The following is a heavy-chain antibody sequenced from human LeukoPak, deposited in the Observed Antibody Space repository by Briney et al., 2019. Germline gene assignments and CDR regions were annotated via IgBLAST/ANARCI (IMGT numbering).Heavy chain of an antibody. J-gene: IGHJ6*02. CDR3: ASMRRCTNGVCYKGPSTLYYYYGMDV. D-gene: IGHD2-8*01. V-gene: IGHV1-69*13. CDR2: IIPIFGTA. CDR1: GGTFSSYA. Sequence: SVKVSCKASGGTFSSYAISWVRQAPGQGLEWMGGIIPIFGTANYAQKFQGRVTITADESTSTAYMELSSLRSEDTAVYYCASMRRCTNGVCYKGPSTLYYYYGMDVWGQGTTVTVSS.